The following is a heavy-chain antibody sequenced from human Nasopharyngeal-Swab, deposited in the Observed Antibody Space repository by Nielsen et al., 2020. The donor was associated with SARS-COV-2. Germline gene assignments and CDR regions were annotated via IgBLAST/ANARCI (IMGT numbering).Heavy chain of an antibody. CDR3: AKGDIVLMVYPASAFDI. V-gene: IGHV3-9*01. CDR1: GFTFDDYA. Sequence: SLKISCAASGFTFDDYARHWVRQAPGKGLEWVSGIRWNSGSIGYADSVQGRFTISRDNAKNSLYLQMNSLRAEDTALYYCAKGDIVLMVYPASAFDIWGQGTLVIVSS. J-gene: IGHJ3*02. D-gene: IGHD2-8*01. CDR2: IRWNSGSI.